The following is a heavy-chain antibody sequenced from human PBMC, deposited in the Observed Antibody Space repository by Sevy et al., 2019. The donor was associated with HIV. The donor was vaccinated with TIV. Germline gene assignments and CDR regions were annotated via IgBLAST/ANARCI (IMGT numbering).Heavy chain of an antibody. J-gene: IGHJ4*02. Sequence: GGCLRLSCAASGFTFSSYEMNLVRQAPGKGLEWVSYISNSGTAMYYSDSVRGRFTISRDNARRSLYLQMNSLRAEDTAVYYCARDLPPSATTVPHFDCWGQGALVTVSS. CDR2: ISNSGTAM. CDR3: ARDLPPSATTVPHFDC. D-gene: IGHD4-4*01. V-gene: IGHV3-48*03. CDR1: GFTFSSYE.